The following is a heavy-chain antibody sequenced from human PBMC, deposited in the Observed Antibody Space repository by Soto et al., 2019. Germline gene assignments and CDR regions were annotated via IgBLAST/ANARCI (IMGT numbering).Heavy chain of an antibody. CDR3: ARTDKGDYVPTLDT. Sequence: QIHLVQSGGEVKKPGASVKVTCKTSGYTFTTYGISWVLQAPGQGLEWMGWITPFNDNTNYAQNLQGRVTMTTDTYTHTAYLELRSLTSDDTAVYYGARTDKGDYVPTLDTWVQGTMVTVSS. D-gene: IGHD4-17*01. V-gene: IGHV1-18*01. J-gene: IGHJ5*02. CDR1: GYTFTTYG. CDR2: ITPFNDNT.